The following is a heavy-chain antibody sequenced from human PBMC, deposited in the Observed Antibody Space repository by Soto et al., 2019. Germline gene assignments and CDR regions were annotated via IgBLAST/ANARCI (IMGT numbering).Heavy chain of an antibody. CDR1: GGTFRSYA. Sequence: SVKVSCKASGGTFRSYAISWVRQAPGQGLEWMGGIIPIFGTANYAQKFQGRVTITADKSTSTAYMELSSLRSEDTAVYYCATPLRFYGGYVLNYWGQGTLVTVSS. J-gene: IGHJ4*02. CDR2: IIPIFGTA. V-gene: IGHV1-69*06. D-gene: IGHD4-17*01. CDR3: ATPLRFYGGYVLNY.